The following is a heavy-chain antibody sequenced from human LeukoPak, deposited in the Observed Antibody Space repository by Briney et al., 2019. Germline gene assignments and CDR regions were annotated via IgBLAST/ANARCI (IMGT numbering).Heavy chain of an antibody. CDR3: ARSRLMVRGVSIDY. D-gene: IGHD3-10*01. V-gene: IGHV1-2*02. J-gene: IGHJ4*02. CDR1: GYTFTGYY. CDR2: INPNSGGT. Sequence: ASVKVSCKASGYTFTGYYMHWVRQAPGQGLEWMGWINPNSGGTNYAQKFQGRVTMTRDTSISTAYMELSRLRSDDTAVYHCARSRLMVRGVSIDYWGQGTLVTVSS.